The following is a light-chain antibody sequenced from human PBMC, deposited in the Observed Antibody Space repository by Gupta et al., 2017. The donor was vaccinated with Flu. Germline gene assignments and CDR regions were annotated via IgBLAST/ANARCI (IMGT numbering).Light chain of an antibody. V-gene: IGKV1-39*01. CDR2: GAS. Sequence: DIQMTQSPSSLSASVGDRVTITCRASQNIASYLNWYQQKPGKAPKLLIYGASNLQGGVPSRFSGSGSGTDFTLTISSLQPEDFATYYCQQSYRNTGGTFGQGTKVEIK. CDR1: QNIASY. J-gene: IGKJ1*01. CDR3: QQSYRNTGGT.